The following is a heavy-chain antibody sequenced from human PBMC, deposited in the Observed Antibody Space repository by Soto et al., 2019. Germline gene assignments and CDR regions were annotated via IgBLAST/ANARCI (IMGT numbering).Heavy chain of an antibody. CDR1: GGSFSGYY. V-gene: IGHV4-34*01. CDR3: ARGRQLIYYDFWSGYYRDYYYGMDV. CDR2: INHSGST. J-gene: IGHJ6*02. Sequence: SETLSLTCAVYGGSFSGYYWSWIRQHPGKGLEWIGYINHSGSTNYNPSLKSRVTISVDTSKNQFSLKLSSVTAADTAVYCCARGRQLIYYDFWSGYYRDYYYGMDVWGQGTTVTVSS. D-gene: IGHD3-3*01.